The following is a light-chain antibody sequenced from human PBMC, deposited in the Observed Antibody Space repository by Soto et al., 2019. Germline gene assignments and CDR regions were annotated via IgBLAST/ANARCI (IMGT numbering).Light chain of an antibody. V-gene: IGKV1-9*01. Sequence: DIQLTQSPSFLSASVGDRVTITCRASQGISSYLAWYQQKPGKAPNLLIYAASTLQSGVPSRFSGSGSGTEFTLTISSLQPEDFATYYCQHLSGYPRTFGPGTKVDIK. CDR3: QHLSGYPRT. CDR2: AAS. J-gene: IGKJ3*01. CDR1: QGISSY.